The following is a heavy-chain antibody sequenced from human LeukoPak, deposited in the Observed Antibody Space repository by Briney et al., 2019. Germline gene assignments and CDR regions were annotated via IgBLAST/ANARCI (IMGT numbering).Heavy chain of an antibody. J-gene: IGHJ6*03. V-gene: IGHV4-34*01. CDR3: ARGLYYYDSSGYYPSIPYYYYYYMDV. CDR2: INHSGST. D-gene: IGHD3-22*01. Sequence: SETLSLTCAVYGGSFSGYYWSWIRQPPGKGLEWIGEINHSGSTNYNPSLKSRVTISVDTSKNQFSLKLSSVTAADTAMYYCARGLYYYDSSGYYPSIPYYYYYYMDVWGKGTTVTVSS. CDR1: GGSFSGYY.